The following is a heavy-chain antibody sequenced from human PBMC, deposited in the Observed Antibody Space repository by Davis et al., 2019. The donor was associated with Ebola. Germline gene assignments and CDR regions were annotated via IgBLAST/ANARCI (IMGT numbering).Heavy chain of an antibody. Sequence: PGGSLRLSCEASGFSVSDNYMHWVRQAPGKGLEWVSVIYNVYTMYYADSVKGRFTISRDSSMNTVYLQMSSLRAEDTAVYYCARAEDDYGEYPDALDIWGQGTVVTVSS. CDR3: ARAEDDYGEYPDALDI. CDR1: GFSVSDNY. V-gene: IGHV3-53*01. CDR2: IYNVYTM. D-gene: IGHD4-17*01. J-gene: IGHJ3*02.